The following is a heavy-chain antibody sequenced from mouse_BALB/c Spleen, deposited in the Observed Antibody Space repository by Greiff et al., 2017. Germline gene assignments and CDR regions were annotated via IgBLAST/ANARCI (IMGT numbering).Heavy chain of an antibody. CDR1: GYSFTSGYF. D-gene: IGHD2-10*02. Sequence: DVKLQESGPGLVKPSQSLSLTCSVTGYSFTSGYFWYWIRQLPGNKLEWMGYISYDGSNNYNPSLKNRISITRDTSKNQFFLKLNSVTTEDTATYYCARLLDRQYFDVWGAGTTVTVSS. CDR2: ISYDGSN. J-gene: IGHJ1*01. CDR3: ARLLDRQYFDV. V-gene: IGHV3-6*02.